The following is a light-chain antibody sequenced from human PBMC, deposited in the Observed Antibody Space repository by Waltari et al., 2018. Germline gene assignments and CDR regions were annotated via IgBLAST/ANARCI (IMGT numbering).Light chain of an antibody. V-gene: IGKV1-33*01. CDR3: QQYDNLPLT. Sequence: DIQMTQSPSSLSASVGDRVTITCQASQDISNYLNWYQQKPGKAPKTLIYDASNLETGVPSRFSGSGSGTDFTFTISSLQPEDIATYYCQQYDNLPLTFGPGTKVDIK. CDR2: DAS. J-gene: IGKJ3*01. CDR1: QDISNY.